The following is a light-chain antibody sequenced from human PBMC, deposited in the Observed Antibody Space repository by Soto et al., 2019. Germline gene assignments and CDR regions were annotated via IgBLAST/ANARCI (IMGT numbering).Light chain of an antibody. CDR2: GAS. CDR1: QSVSSN. CDR3: QQYNNWPPWT. J-gene: IGKJ1*01. V-gene: IGKV3-15*01. Sequence: EIVMTQSPATLSLSPGERATLSCRASQSVSSNLAWYQQKPGQAPRLLIYGASTRATGIPARFSGSGSGTEFTLTISSLQSGDFAVYYCQQYNNWPPWTFGQGTNVDI.